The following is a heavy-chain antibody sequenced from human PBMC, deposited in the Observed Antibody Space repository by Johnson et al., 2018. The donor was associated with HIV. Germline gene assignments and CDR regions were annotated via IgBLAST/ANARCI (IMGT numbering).Heavy chain of an antibody. CDR2: ISYDGSNK. Sequence: QVQLVESGGGVVQPGRSLRLSCAASGFTFSSYAMHWVRQAPGKGLEWVAVISYDGSNKYYADSVKGRFTISRDNSKNTLYLQMNSRRAEDTAVYYCAFIEYSSLDAFDIWGQGTMVTVSS. D-gene: IGHD6-6*01. CDR3: AFIEYSSLDAFDI. V-gene: IGHV3-30*04. CDR1: GFTFSSYA. J-gene: IGHJ3*02.